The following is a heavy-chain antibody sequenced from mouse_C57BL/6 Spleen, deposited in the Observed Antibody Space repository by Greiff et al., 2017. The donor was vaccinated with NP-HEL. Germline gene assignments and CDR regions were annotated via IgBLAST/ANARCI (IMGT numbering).Heavy chain of an antibody. Sequence: QVQLKQSGAELVRPGASVTLSCKASGYTFTDYEMHWVKQTPVHGLEWIGAIDPETGGTAYNQKFKGKAILTADKSSSTAYMELRSLTSEDSAVYYCTRRGNYGNLDYWGQGTTLTVSS. D-gene: IGHD2-1*01. CDR3: TRRGNYGNLDY. CDR1: GYTFTDYE. J-gene: IGHJ2*01. V-gene: IGHV1-15*01. CDR2: IDPETGGT.